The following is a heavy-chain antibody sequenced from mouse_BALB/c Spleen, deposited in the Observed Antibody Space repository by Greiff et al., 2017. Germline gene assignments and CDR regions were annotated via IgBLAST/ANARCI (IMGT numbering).Heavy chain of an antibody. CDR1: GFTFNTYA. CDR2: IRSKSNNYAT. D-gene: IGHD1-2*01. CDR3: VRHYSTMDY. J-gene: IGHJ4*01. V-gene: IGHV10-1*02. Sequence: EVHLVESGGGLVQPKGSLKLSCAASGFTFNTYAMNWVRQAPGKGLEWVARIRSKSNNYATYYADSVKDRFTISRDDSQSMLYLQMNNLKTEDTAMYYCVRHYSTMDYWGQGTSVTVSS.